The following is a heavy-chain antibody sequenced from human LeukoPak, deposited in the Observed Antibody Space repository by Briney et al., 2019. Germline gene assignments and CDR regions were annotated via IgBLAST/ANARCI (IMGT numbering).Heavy chain of an antibody. CDR1: GYTFTTYN. CDR2: INPNSGGT. V-gene: IGHV1-2*02. CDR3: ARGIYYYYYMDV. Sequence: PRASVKVSCKASGYTFTTYNINWVRQAPGQGLEWMGWINPNSGGTNYAQKFQGRVTMTRDTSISTAYMELSRLRSDDTAVYYCARGIYYYYYMDVWGKGTTVTISS. J-gene: IGHJ6*03.